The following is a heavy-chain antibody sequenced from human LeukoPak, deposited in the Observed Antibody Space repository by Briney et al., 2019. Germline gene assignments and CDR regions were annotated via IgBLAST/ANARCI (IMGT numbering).Heavy chain of an antibody. CDR1: GFTFDDYA. D-gene: IGHD3-16*01. CDR3: AKGPPLGSVGGYFDY. J-gene: IGHJ4*02. V-gene: IGHV3-9*03. Sequence: GGSLRLSCAASGFTFDDYAMHWVRQAPGKGLEWVSGISWNSGSIGYADSVKGRFTISRDNAKNSLYLQMNSLRAEDMALYYCAKGPPLGSVGGYFDYWGQGTLVTVSS. CDR2: ISWNSGSI.